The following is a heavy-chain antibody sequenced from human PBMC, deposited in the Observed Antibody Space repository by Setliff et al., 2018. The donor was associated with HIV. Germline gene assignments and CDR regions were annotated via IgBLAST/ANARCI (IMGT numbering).Heavy chain of an antibody. CDR3: AREVLRGGDDAFGL. D-gene: IGHD3-10*01. V-gene: IGHV3-21*01. Sequence: GGSLRLSCSASGFLFNRYSLNWIRQAPGRGPEWVASISNSSRYYWVKARYGDSVRGRFTISGDYAKNSVYLQMNSLRVEDSAVYYCAREVLRGGDDAFGLWGRGTVVTVSS. CDR2: ISNSSRYY. CDR1: GFLFNRYS. J-gene: IGHJ3*01.